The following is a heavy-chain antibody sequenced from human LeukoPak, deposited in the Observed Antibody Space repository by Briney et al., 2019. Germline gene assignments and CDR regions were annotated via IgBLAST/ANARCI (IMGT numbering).Heavy chain of an antibody. CDR3: ARVSSGDDVSGAFDV. D-gene: IGHD4-17*01. CDR2: IYSGGST. V-gene: IGHV3-66*01. J-gene: IGHJ3*01. Sequence: GSLRLSCAASGFSVRSNYMSWVRPAPGKGLEWVSVIYSGGSTYYADSVKGRFTISRDNSKNTLYLQMNSLRAEDTAVYYCARVSSGDDVSGAFDVWGQGTMVTVSS. CDR1: GFSVRSNY.